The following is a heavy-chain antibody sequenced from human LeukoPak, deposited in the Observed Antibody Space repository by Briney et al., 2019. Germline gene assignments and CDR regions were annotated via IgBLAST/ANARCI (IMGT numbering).Heavy chain of an antibody. V-gene: IGHV4-34*08. D-gene: IGHD2-21*02. J-gene: IGHJ3*02. CDR3: AKTARYDNLFVVVTASHAFDI. CDR2: ISHSGTT. Sequence: GSLRLSCAASGFIVSSDYMTWVRQAPGKGLEWLGEISHSGTTTYNPSLKSRVTISVDTSKNQFSLRLRSVTAADTAVYYCAKTARYDNLFVVVTASHAFDIWGQGTMVTVSS. CDR1: GFIVSSDY.